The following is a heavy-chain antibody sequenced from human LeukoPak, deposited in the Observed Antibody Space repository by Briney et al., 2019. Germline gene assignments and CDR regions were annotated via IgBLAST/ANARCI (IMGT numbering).Heavy chain of an antibody. CDR2: ISSSSSYI. V-gene: IGHV3-21*01. CDR3: ARDRGYSYGRGIDY. Sequence: GXXLRLSCAASGFTFSSYSMNWVRQAPGKGLEWVSSISSSSSYIYYGDSVKGGFTISRDKAKNSLYLQMNSLRAEDTAVYYCARDRGYSYGRGIDYWGQGTLVTVSS. J-gene: IGHJ4*02. CDR1: GFTFSSYS. D-gene: IGHD5-18*01.